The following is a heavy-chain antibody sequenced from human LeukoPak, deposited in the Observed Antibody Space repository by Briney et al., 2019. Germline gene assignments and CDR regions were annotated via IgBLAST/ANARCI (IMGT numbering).Heavy chain of an antibody. CDR3: ARYCSGVSCYSGYDY. V-gene: IGHV3-64*01. CDR2: ISTNGGGT. D-gene: IGHD2-15*01. CDR1: GFTFSTYA. J-gene: IGHJ4*02. Sequence: GGSLRLSWAASGFTFSTYAMHWVRQTPGEVLEYVSAISTNGGGTYYANFVKGRFTNSRDNSKNTLYLQVGSLRAEDMAVYYCARYCSGVSCYSGYDYWGQGTLVTVSS.